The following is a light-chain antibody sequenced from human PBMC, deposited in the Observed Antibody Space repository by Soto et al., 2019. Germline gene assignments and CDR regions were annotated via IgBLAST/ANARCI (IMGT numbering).Light chain of an antibody. CDR3: HRHNNALWT. CDR1: QGISNY. V-gene: IGKV1-27*01. CDR2: AAS. Sequence: DIQMTQSPSSLSASVGDRVTITCRASQGISNYLAWYQQKPGKVPKLLIYAASTLQSWVPSRFSGSGSGTDFTLHVSSLQPEDVATYCCHRHNNALWTFGQGTKVKIK. J-gene: IGKJ1*01.